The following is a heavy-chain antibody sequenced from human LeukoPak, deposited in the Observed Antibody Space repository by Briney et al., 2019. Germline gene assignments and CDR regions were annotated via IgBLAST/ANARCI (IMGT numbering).Heavy chain of an antibody. J-gene: IGHJ4*02. Sequence: GGSLRLSCAASGFTFSSYAMHWVRQAPGKGLEWVAVISYDGSKKYYADSVKGRFTISRDNSKNTLYLQMNSLRAEDTAVYYCARGTYYYDSSGYLLDYWGQGTLVTVSS. D-gene: IGHD3-22*01. CDR1: GFTFSSYA. CDR3: ARGTYYYDSSGYLLDY. V-gene: IGHV3-30-3*01. CDR2: ISYDGSKK.